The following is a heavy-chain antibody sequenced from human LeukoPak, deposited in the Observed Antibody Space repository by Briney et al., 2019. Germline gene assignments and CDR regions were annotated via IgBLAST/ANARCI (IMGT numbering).Heavy chain of an antibody. D-gene: IGHD3-9*01. CDR3: ARWGATGYGDY. CDR2: ISTGSNYI. CDR1: GFTFGSYD. Sequence: GGSLRLSCTASGFTFGSYDMNWVRQAPGKGLEWVSTISTGSNYIYYADSVKGRFTISRDNAKNSLYLQMNSLRAEDTAVYYCARWGATGYGDYWGQGTLVTVSS. J-gene: IGHJ4*02. V-gene: IGHV3-21*01.